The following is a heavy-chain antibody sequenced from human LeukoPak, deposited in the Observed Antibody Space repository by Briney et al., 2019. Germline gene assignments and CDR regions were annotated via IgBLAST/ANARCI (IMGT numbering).Heavy chain of an antibody. CDR1: GFTFNNYA. Sequence: GGSLRLSCAAPGFTFNNYAMHWVRQAPGKGLEWVAVISYDGNIKYYADSVKGRFTISRDSSKNTLYLQMNSLRTEGTAVYYCARGRIVGATSPSVYFDCWGQGTLVTVSS. D-gene: IGHD1-26*01. CDR2: ISYDGNIK. V-gene: IGHV3-30-3*01. CDR3: ARGRIVGATSPSVYFDC. J-gene: IGHJ4*02.